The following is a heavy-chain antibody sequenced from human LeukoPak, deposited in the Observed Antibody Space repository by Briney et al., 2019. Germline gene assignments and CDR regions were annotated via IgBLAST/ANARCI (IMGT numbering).Heavy chain of an antibody. CDR3: AKGTGIAAAGLIDY. CDR1: GFTFSSYG. V-gene: IGHV3-23*01. Sequence: GGSLRLSCAASGFTFSSYGMHWVRQAPGKGLEWVSAISGSGDSTYYADSVKGRFTISRDNSKNTLYLQMNSLRAEDTAVYYCAKGTGIAAAGLIDYWSQGTLVTVSS. CDR2: ISGSGDST. J-gene: IGHJ4*02. D-gene: IGHD6-13*01.